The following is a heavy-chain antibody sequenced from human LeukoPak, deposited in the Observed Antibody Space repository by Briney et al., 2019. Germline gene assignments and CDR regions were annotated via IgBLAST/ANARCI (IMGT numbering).Heavy chain of an antibody. CDR2: ISSSGSTI. Sequence: GSLRLSCAASGFTFSSFEMNWVRQAPGKGLEWVSYISSSGSTIYYAESVKGRFTISRDNAKNSLYLQMNSLRAEDTAVYYCARVLSGKDYWGQGTLVTVSS. CDR3: ARVLSGKDY. V-gene: IGHV3-48*03. D-gene: IGHD3-3*01. CDR1: GFTFSSFE. J-gene: IGHJ4*02.